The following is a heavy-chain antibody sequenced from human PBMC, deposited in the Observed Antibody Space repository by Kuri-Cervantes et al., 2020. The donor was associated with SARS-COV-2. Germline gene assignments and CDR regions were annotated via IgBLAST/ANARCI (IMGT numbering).Heavy chain of an antibody. Sequence: ASVKVSCKASGYTFANYGLSWVRQAPGRGLEWVASINTYNGNTNYAPILQGRVTMTTDTSINTAYMELRSLRSDDTAVYYCARGHPRYCSGGSCGGGGPNWFDPWGQGTLVTVS. D-gene: IGHD2-15*01. V-gene: IGHV1-18*01. CDR1: GYTFANYG. CDR3: ARGHPRYCSGGSCGGGGPNWFDP. J-gene: IGHJ5*02. CDR2: INTYNGNT.